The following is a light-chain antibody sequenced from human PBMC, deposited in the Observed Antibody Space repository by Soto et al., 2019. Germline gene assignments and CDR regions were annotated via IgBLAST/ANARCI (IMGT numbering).Light chain of an antibody. CDR1: QGVSSN. CDR2: GAS. Sequence: EILMTQSPATLSVSPGERATLSCRASQGVSSNLAWYQQKPGQAPRLLIYGASNRATGIPARFSGSGSGTEFTLTISSLQSEDFAVYYCQHYNNWPYTFGQGTKLEIK. J-gene: IGKJ2*01. CDR3: QHYNNWPYT. V-gene: IGKV3-15*01.